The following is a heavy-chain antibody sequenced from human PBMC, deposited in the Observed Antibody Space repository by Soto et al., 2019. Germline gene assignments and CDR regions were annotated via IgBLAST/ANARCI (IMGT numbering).Heavy chain of an antibody. Sequence: SETLSLTCAVSGGSISSSNWWSWVRQPPGKGLEWIGEIYHSGSTNYNPSLKCRVTISVDKSKNQFSLKLSSVTAADTAVYYCARGSRDYDILTGYYNNWFDPWGQGTLVTVSA. V-gene: IGHV4-4*02. CDR3: ARGSRDYDILTGYYNNWFDP. D-gene: IGHD3-9*01. CDR1: GGSISSSNW. J-gene: IGHJ5*02. CDR2: IYHSGST.